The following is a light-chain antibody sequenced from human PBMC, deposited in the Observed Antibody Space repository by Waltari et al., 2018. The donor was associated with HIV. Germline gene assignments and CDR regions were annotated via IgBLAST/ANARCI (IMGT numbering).Light chain of an antibody. J-gene: IGLJ2*01. CDR2: RNN. Sequence: QSALTQPPSVFGNPGQRVNLSCYGSSSHIGRRYVYWYRQLPGTAPKVVTSRNNQRPSDVPDRFSGSKSGTSASLAISGLRSDDEADYYCAAWDDRLSGPIFGGGTKLTVL. CDR1: SSHIGRRY. CDR3: AAWDDRLSGPI. V-gene: IGLV1-47*01.